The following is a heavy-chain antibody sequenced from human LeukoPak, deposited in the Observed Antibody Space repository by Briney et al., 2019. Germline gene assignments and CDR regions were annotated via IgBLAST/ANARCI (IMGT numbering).Heavy chain of an antibody. J-gene: IGHJ5*02. CDR3: ARDPYDFWSGYSYNWFDP. V-gene: IGHV3-21*01. Sequence: PGGSLRLSCAASGFTFSSYSMNWVRQAPGKGLEWVSSISSSSSYIYYADSVKGRFTISRDNAKNSLYLQMNSLRAEDTAVYYCARDPYDFWSGYSYNWFDPWGQGTLVTVSS. D-gene: IGHD3-3*01. CDR2: ISSSSSYI. CDR1: GFTFSSYS.